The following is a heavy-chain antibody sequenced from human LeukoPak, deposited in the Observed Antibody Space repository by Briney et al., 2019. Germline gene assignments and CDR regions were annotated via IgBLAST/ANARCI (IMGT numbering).Heavy chain of an antibody. D-gene: IGHD3-3*01. Sequence: GASVKVSCKTSGYSFTAYFIHWVRQAPGQGLEWMGWINPNSGGTKYTQKFQDRVTTTRDTSITTAHMELSSLRPDDTAVYYCAREGYDLNQNHDLDVWGQGTTVTVSS. CDR2: INPNSGGT. CDR1: GYSFTAYF. V-gene: IGHV1-2*02. J-gene: IGHJ6*02. CDR3: AREGYDLNQNHDLDV.